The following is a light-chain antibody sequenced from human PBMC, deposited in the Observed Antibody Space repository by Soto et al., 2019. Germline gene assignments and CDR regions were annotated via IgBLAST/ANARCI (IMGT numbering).Light chain of an antibody. Sequence: DIQMTQSPSTLSASVGDRVTITCRASQSISSWLAWYQQKPGKAPKLLIYDGSTLASGVPPRFSGGGFGTEFTLNISSLQPDDSAIYYCQHYNTYSKAFGPGTKVDIK. CDR2: DGS. CDR1: QSISSW. CDR3: QHYNTYSKA. V-gene: IGKV1-5*01. J-gene: IGKJ3*01.